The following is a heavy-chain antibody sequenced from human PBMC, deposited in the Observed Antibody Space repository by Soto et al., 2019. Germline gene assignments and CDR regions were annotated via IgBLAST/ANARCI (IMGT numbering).Heavy chain of an antibody. CDR2: ISTSSRTI. V-gene: IGHV3-48*02. CDR3: AKDRSVTTRILDY. J-gene: IGHJ4*02. CDR1: GLTLGSYS. Sequence: PVVPLRVSCGVSGLTLGSYSMNWVHQAPGKGLEWVSYISTSSRTIYYADSVKGRFTISRDNDRNLLYLQMNSLRDEDTAVYYCAKDRSVTTRILDYWGQGTLVTVSS. D-gene: IGHD4-17*01.